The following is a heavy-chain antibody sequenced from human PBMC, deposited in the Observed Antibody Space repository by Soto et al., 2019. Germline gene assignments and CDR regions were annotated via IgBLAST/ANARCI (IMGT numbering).Heavy chain of an antibody. Sequence: GGSLRLSCAASGFTFSDYYMSWIRQAPGKGLEWVSYISSSGSTIYYADSVKGRFTISRDNAKNSLYLQMNSLRAEDTAVYYCARALYSDFWSGSFDYWGQGTLVTVSS. V-gene: IGHV3-11*01. CDR1: GFTFSDYY. CDR2: ISSSGSTI. CDR3: ARALYSDFWSGSFDY. J-gene: IGHJ4*02. D-gene: IGHD3-3*01.